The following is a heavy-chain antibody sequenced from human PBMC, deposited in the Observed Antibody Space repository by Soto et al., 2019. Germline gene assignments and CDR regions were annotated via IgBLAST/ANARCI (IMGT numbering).Heavy chain of an antibody. CDR2: MNPNSGNT. CDR3: ARGYCSGGSCYSVWFDS. V-gene: IGHV1-8*01. D-gene: IGHD2-15*01. Sequence: ASVKVSCKASGYTFTSYDMNWVRQATGQGLEWMGWMNPNSGNTGYAQKFQGRVTMTRNTSISTAYMELSSLRSEDTAVYYCARGYCSGGSCYSVWFDSWGQGTLVTVSS. CDR1: GYTFTSYD. J-gene: IGHJ5*01.